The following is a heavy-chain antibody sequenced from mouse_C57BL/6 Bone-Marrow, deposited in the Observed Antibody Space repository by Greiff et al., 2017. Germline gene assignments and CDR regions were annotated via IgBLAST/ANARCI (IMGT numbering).Heavy chain of an antibody. V-gene: IGHV1-59*01. CDR3: ARWVRQLRLPFDY. D-gene: IGHD3-2*02. CDR2: IDPSDSYT. Sequence: QVQLQQPGAELVRPGPSVKLSCKASGYTFTSYWMHWVKQRPGQGLEWIGVIDPSDSYTNYNQKFKGKATLTVDTSSSTAYMQLSSLTSEDSAVYYCARWVRQLRLPFDYWGQGTTLTVSS. J-gene: IGHJ2*01. CDR1: GYTFTSYW.